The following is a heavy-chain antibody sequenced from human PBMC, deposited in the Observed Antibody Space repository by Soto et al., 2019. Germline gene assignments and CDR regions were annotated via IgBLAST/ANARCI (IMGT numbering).Heavy chain of an antibody. Sequence: QLQLQESGPGLVKPSETLSLTCTVSGGSISSGSYYWGWIRQPPGKGLEWIGSINYSGSTYYNPSLKSPVTVSVDTSKNQFSLKLSSVTATDTAVYYCARRMSYQFAHWGQGTLVTVSS. CDR3: ARRMSYQFAH. J-gene: IGHJ4*02. V-gene: IGHV4-39*01. CDR2: INYSGST. CDR1: GGSISSGSYY. D-gene: IGHD3-16*02.